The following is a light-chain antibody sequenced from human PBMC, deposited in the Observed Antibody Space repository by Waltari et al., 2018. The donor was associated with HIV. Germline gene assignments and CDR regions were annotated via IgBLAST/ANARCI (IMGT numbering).Light chain of an antibody. CDR1: QSVSIY. Sequence: EIVLTQSPATLSLSPGERATLSCRASQSVSIYLAWYQQKPGQPPSLLIYDASNRATAIPARFSGSGSGTDFTLTISSLEPEDFAFYYCQQRSRWPPAYTFGQGTKLEIK. J-gene: IGKJ2*01. CDR3: QQRSRWPPAYT. CDR2: DAS. V-gene: IGKV3-11*01.